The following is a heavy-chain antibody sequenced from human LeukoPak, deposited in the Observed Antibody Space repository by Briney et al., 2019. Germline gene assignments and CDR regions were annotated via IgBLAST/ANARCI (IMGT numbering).Heavy chain of an antibody. CDR1: GGSFRGYY. CDR2: IYYSGST. D-gene: IGHD3-9*01. J-gene: IGHJ4*02. CDR3: ARAAILTGSYYYFDY. Sequence: SETLSLTCAVYGGSFRGYYWSWIRQPPGEGLEWIGHIYYSGSTNYNPSLKSRVTISVDTSKNQFSLKLSSVTAADTAVYYCARAAILTGSYYYFDYWGQGTLVTVSS. V-gene: IGHV4-59*01.